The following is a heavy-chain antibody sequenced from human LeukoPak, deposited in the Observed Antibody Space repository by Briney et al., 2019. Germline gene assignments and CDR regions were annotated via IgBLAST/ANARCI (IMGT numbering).Heavy chain of an antibody. CDR1: GYTFTSYY. CDR3: TTTVISSYYFDY. J-gene: IGHJ4*02. Sequence: ASVKVSCKASGYTFTSYYMHWVRQAPGQGLEWMGIINPSGGSTSYAQKFQGRVTMTRDTSTSTAYMELSSLRSEDTAVYYCTTTVISSYYFDYWGQGTLVTVSS. D-gene: IGHD4-17*01. V-gene: IGHV1-46*01. CDR2: INPSGGST.